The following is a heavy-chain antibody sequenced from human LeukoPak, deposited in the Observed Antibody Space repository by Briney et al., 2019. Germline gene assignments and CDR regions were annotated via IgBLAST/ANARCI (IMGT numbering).Heavy chain of an antibody. D-gene: IGHD2-15*01. V-gene: IGHV3-23*01. CDR2: ISNNGGYT. CDR3: AKQLGYCSDGSCYFPY. Sequence: GGSLRLSCAASGFTFSSYAMSWVRQAPGKGLEWVSAISNNGGYTYYADSVQGRFTISRDNSKCTLCLQMNSLRAEDTAVYYCAKQLGYCSDGSCYFPYWGQGTLVTVSS. J-gene: IGHJ4*02. CDR1: GFTFSSYA.